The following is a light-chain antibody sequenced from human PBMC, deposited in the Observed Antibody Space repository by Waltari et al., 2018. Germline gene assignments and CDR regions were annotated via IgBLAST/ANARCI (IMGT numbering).Light chain of an antibody. CDR2: GNT. V-gene: IGLV1-40*01. CDR1: SSNTGAGYD. CDR3: QSYDSSLRGV. J-gene: IGLJ3*02. Sequence: QSVLTQPPSVSGAPGQTVTIPCPGSSSNTGAGYDVPWYQQLPGTAPKLLIYGNTNRPSGVPDRFSGSKSGTSASLAITGLQAEDEADYYCQSYDSSLRGVFGGGTKLTVL.